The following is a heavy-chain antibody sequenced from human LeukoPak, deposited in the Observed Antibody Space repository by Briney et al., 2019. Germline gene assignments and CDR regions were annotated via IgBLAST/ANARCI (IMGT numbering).Heavy chain of an antibody. CDR1: GYTFTSYY. J-gene: IGHJ5*02. V-gene: IGHV1-46*01. CDR3: ARDSSGWYIGTYNWFDP. CDR2: INPSGGST. Sequence: ASVKVSCKASGYTFTSYYMHWVRQAPGQGLEWMGIINPSGGSTSYAQKFQGRVTMTRDTSTSTVYMELSSLRSEDTAVYYCARDSSGWYIGTYNWFDPWGQGTLVTVSS. D-gene: IGHD6-19*01.